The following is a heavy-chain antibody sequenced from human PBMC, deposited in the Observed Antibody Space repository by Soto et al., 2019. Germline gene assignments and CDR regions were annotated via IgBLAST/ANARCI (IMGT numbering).Heavy chain of an antibody. J-gene: IGHJ4*02. CDR1: GYTFTIYI. V-gene: IGHV1-18*01. Sequence: ASVKVSCKASGYTFTIYIISWVRQVPGQGLEWMGWISAYNGNTNYAQKLQGRVTMTTDTSTSTAYMELRSLRSDDTAVYYCAKRLVGDYGDFYFDYWGQGTLVTVSS. D-gene: IGHD4-17*01. CDR2: ISAYNGNT. CDR3: AKRLVGDYGDFYFDY.